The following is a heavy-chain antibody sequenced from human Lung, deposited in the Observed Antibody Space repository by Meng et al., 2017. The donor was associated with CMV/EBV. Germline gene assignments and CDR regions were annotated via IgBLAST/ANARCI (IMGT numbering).Heavy chain of an antibody. CDR3: ARVGAYCGGDCYHPR. CDR1: GGSISSRNW. D-gene: IGHD2-21*02. J-gene: IGHJ4*02. V-gene: IGHV4-4*02. Sequence: QGQLQESGPGVGKPSGTLYLTCAVSGGSISSRNWWSWVRQPPGKGLEWIGEIYHSGSTNYNPSLKSRVNISVDESKNQFSLRLSSVTAADTAVYYCARVGAYCGGDCYHPRWGQGTLVTVSS. CDR2: IYHSGST.